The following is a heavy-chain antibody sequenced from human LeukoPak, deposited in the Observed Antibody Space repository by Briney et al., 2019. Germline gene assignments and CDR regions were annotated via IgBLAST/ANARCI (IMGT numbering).Heavy chain of an antibody. CDR3: GKGGSLFHY. CDR1: GFIFSSYW. CDR2: IKQDGSEK. J-gene: IGHJ4*02. V-gene: IGHV3-7*02. Sequence: GGSLRLSCAASGFIFSSYWMSWARQAPGKGLEWVANIKQDGSEKYYVDSVKGRFTISRDNAKNSLYLQMNSLRAEDTAVYYCGKGGSLFHYWGQGTLVTVSS. D-gene: IGHD1-26*01.